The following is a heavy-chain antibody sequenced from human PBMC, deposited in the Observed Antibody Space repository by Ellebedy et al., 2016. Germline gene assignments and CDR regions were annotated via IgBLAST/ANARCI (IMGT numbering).Heavy chain of an antibody. D-gene: IGHD5-18*01. V-gene: IGHV3-7*01. CDR2: IKQDGSEY. CDR1: GFTFSNYW. Sequence: GGSLRLSCAASGFTFSNYWMSWIRQAPGKGLEWVANIKQDGSEYYYVDSVKGRFTISRDNAKISVYLQMNSLRADDTAVYYCARDIRGYNYGYCDYWGQGTLVTVSS. CDR3: ARDIRGYNYGYCDY. J-gene: IGHJ4*02.